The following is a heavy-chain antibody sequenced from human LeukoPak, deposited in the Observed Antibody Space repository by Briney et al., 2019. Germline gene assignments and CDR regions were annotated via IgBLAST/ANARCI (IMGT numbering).Heavy chain of an antibody. D-gene: IGHD1-26*01. CDR2: IHHRGSI. V-gene: IGHV4-38-2*01. CDR1: DSSITSDYY. J-gene: IGHJ3*02. Sequence: SETLSLTCAGSDSSITSDYYCAWIRQTPGKGLEWIGSIHHRGSIYYNPSLKSRVTVSLDASNNQFSLRLSSVTAADTALYYCTRHSRVIVGTTCAFDIWGQGTRVTVSS. CDR3: TRHSRVIVGTTCAFDI.